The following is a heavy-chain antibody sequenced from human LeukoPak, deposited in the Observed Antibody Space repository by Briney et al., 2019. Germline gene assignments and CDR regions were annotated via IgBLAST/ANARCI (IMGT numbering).Heavy chain of an antibody. CDR1: GFTVSSNY. CDR3: ARDNYGADY. J-gene: IGHJ4*02. D-gene: IGHD4-11*01. Sequence: GGSLRLSCAASGFTVSSNYMSWVRQAPGKGLEWVSVIYSGGSTYYADSVKGRFTISRDDSTNTLCLQMNSLRAEDTAVYYCARDNYGADYWGQGTLVTVSS. CDR2: IYSGGST. V-gene: IGHV3-66*01.